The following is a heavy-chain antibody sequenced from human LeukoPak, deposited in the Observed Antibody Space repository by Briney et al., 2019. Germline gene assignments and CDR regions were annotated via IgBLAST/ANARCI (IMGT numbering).Heavy chain of an antibody. J-gene: IGHJ6*03. D-gene: IGHD3-10*01. CDR1: GGPFSGYY. Sequence: SEPLSLTCAVYGGPFSGYYWSWLRQPPGKGLEWIGEINDIGNTNYDPSLRSRVTISVDTSKYQFSLSLTSATAADTAVYFCARLGSVGYYNDQYMDSWGNGTTVTAAS. CDR2: INDIGNT. CDR3: ARLGSVGYYNDQYMDS. V-gene: IGHV4-34*01.